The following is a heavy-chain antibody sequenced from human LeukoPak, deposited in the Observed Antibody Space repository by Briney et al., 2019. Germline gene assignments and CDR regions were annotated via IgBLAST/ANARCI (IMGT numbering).Heavy chain of an antibody. D-gene: IGHD3-3*01. CDR3: ARPHPRTVFGVFSYYYGMDV. Sequence: GGSLRLSCAASGFTFSSYAMSWVRQAPGKGLEWVSSISSSSTYIYYADSVKGRFIISRDNAKNSLYLQMNSLRAEDTAVYYCARPHPRTVFGVFSYYYGMDVWGQGTTVTVSS. CDR1: GFTFSSYA. CDR2: ISSSSTYI. J-gene: IGHJ6*02. V-gene: IGHV3-21*01.